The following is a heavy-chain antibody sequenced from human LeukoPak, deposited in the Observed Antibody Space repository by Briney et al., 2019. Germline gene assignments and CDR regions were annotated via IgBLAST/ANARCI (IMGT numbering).Heavy chain of an antibody. CDR2: INHSGST. J-gene: IGHJ6*03. D-gene: IGHD7-27*01. Sequence: SETLSLTCAVYGGSFSGYYWSWIRQPPGKGLEWIGEINHSGSTNYNPSLKSRVTISIDTSKNQFSLKQSSVTAADTAVYYCARGDWGSPDYYYMDVWGKGTTVTISS. V-gene: IGHV4-34*01. CDR1: GGSFSGYY. CDR3: ARGDWGSPDYYYMDV.